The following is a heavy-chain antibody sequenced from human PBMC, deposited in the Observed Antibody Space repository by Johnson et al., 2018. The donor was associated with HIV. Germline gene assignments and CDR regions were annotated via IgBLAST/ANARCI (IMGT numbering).Heavy chain of an antibody. CDR2: IYYDGKNK. V-gene: IGHV3-30*04. D-gene: IGHD6-13*01. CDR1: GFTFSSYP. CDR3: ARGVKQQLNVVDAFDI. Sequence: QEQLVESGGGVVQPGRSLRLACAASGFTFSSYPMHWVRQAPAKGLEWVAVIYYDGKNKYSAESVKGRFTISSDNSRNRLYIQMDSLRVEDTGVYYCARGVKQQLNVVDAFDIWGQGTKVTVSS. J-gene: IGHJ3*02.